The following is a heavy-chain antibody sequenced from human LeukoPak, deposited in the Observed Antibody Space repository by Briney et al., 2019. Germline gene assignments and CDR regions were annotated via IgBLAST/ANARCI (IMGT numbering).Heavy chain of an antibody. CDR3: ARDLPGWGITGYFDY. D-gene: IGHD3-16*01. J-gene: IGHJ4*02. CDR1: GYTFTGYY. CDR2: INPNSGGT. Sequence: ASVKVSCKASGYTFTGYYMHWVRQAPGQGLEWMGWINPNSGGTNYAQKFQGRVTMIRDTSISTAYMELSRLRSDDTAVYYCARDLPGWGITGYFDYWGQGTLVTVSS. V-gene: IGHV1-2*02.